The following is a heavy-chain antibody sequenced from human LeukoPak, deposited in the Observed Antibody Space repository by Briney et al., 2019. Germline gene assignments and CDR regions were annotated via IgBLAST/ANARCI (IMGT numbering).Heavy chain of an antibody. V-gene: IGHV1-69*13. Sequence: EASVKVSCKASGYTFTNYGISWVRQAPGQGLEWMGGIIPIFGTANYAQKFQGRVTITADESTSTAYMELSSLRSEDTAVYYCARVIYSSSPYYFDYWGQGTLVTVSS. D-gene: IGHD6-13*01. CDR3: ARVIYSSSPYYFDY. CDR2: IIPIFGTA. CDR1: GYTFTNYG. J-gene: IGHJ4*02.